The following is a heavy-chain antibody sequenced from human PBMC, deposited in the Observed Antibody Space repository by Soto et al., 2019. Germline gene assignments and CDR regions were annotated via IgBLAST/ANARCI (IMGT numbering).Heavy chain of an antibody. Sequence: GGSLRLSCAASGFTFRHYSMHWVRQAPGKGLEWIAYISTSSSPRYYADSVKGRFTISRDNDRKSIYLEMSSLRDEDTAIYYCARDALQYYDSVGRHARWGPGTLVTVSS. CDR1: GFTFRHYS. CDR3: ARDALQYYDSVGRHAR. D-gene: IGHD3-16*01. CDR2: ISTSSSPR. J-gene: IGHJ4*02. V-gene: IGHV3-48*02.